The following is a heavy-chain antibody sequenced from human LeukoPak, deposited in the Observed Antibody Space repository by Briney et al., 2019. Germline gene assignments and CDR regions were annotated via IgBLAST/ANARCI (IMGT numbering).Heavy chain of an antibody. CDR1: GFTFNIYA. Sequence: GGSLRLSCAASGFTFNIYAMSWVRQAPEKELEWVSAISETSRKTYYADPVKGRFTISRDNSKNTLYLQMNDLRDEDTAVYYCAREAIWGQGTMVTVSS. V-gene: IGHV3-23*01. J-gene: IGHJ3*02. CDR3: AREAI. CDR2: ISETSRKT.